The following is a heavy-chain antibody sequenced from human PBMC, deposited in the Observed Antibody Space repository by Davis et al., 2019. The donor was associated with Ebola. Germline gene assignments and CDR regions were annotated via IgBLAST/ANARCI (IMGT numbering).Heavy chain of an antibody. Sequence: MPSETLSLTCTVSGGPISSSSYYWSWIRQPPGKGLEWIGEINHSGSTNYNPSLKSRVTISVDTSKNQFSLKLSSVTAADTAVYYCARIKIFGVVITRGYFDYWGQGTLVTVSS. CDR2: INHSGST. CDR3: ARIKIFGVVITRGYFDY. CDR1: GGPISSSSYY. D-gene: IGHD3-3*01. J-gene: IGHJ4*02. V-gene: IGHV4-39*07.